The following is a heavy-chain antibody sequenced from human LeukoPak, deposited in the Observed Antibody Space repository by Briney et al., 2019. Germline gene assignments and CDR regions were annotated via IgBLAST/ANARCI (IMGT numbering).Heavy chain of an antibody. CDR2: IYYSGST. CDR3: ARAPPTYYYDSSGYSPFDY. V-gene: IGHV4-31*03. CDR1: GGSISSGGYY. Sequence: SETLSLTCTVSGGSISSGGYYWSWIRQHPGRGLEWIVYIYYSGSTYYNPSLKSRVTISVYTSKNQFSLKLSSVTAADTAVYYCARAPPTYYYDSSGYSPFDYWGQGTLVTVSS. J-gene: IGHJ4*02. D-gene: IGHD3-22*01.